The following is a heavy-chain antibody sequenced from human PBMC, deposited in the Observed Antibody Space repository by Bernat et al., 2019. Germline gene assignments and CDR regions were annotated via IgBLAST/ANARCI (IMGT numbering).Heavy chain of an antibody. CDR3: ARAPPDCSGGSCYSYNWFDP. J-gene: IGHJ5*02. V-gene: IGHV3-30*01. Sequence: VQLVESGGGVVQPGRSLRLSCAASGFTFSSYAMHWVRQAPGKGLEWVAVISYDGSNKYYADSVKGRFTISRDNSKNTLYLQMNSLRAEDTAVYYCARAPPDCSGGSCYSYNWFDPWGQGTLVTVSS. D-gene: IGHD2-15*01. CDR1: GFTFSSYA. CDR2: ISYDGSNK.